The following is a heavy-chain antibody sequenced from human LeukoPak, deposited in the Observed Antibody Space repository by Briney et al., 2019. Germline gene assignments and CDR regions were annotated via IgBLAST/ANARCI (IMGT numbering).Heavy chain of an antibody. CDR3: AKDRRGVEQCLVPRNDY. V-gene: IGHV3-9*01. J-gene: IGHJ4*02. D-gene: IGHD6-19*01. CDR1: GFTFDDYA. Sequence: GGSLRLSCAASGFTFDDYAMHWVRQAPGKGLEWVSGISRNSGSIGYADSVKGRFTISRDNSKNTLYLQMNSLRAEDTAVYYCAKDRRGVEQCLVPRNDYWGQGTLVTVSS. CDR2: ISRNSGSI.